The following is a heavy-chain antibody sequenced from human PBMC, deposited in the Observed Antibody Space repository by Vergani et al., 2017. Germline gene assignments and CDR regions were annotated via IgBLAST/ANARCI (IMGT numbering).Heavy chain of an antibody. V-gene: IGHV4-30-4*01. D-gene: IGHD2-2*01. CDR1: GGSISSGDYY. CDR3: ARVLSXLLPAATTPSWFDP. Sequence: QVQLQESGPGLVKPSQTLTLTCTVSGGSISSGDYYWSWIRQPPGKGLEWIGYIYYSGSTYYNPSLKSRVTISVDTSKNQFSLKLSSVTAADTAVYYCARVLSXLLPAATTPSWFDPWGQGTLVTVSS. J-gene: IGHJ5*02. CDR2: IYYSGST.